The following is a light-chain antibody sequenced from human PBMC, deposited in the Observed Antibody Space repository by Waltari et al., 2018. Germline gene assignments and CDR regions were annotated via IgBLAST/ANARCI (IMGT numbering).Light chain of an antibody. V-gene: IGLV2-14*01. Sequence: QSALTQPASVSGSPGQSITISCTGTSSDIGYYNYVSWYQQPPGKAPKLIISEVTNRPSGVSNRSSGSKSGNTASLTISGLQAEDECDYYCSSFTRSSTWVFGGGTKLTVL. CDR3: SSFTRSSTWV. J-gene: IGLJ3*02. CDR1: SSDIGYYNY. CDR2: EVT.